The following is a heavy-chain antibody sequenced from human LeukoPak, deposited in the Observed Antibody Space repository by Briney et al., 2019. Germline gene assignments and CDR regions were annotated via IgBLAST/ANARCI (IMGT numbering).Heavy chain of an antibody. CDR3: AREGAVYYDSSGPWFDH. Sequence: EASVKVSFKASGYTFTSYGISWVRQAPGQGLEWMGWISAYNGNTNYAQRLQGRVTMTTDTSTSTAYMELRSLRSDDTAVYYCAREGAVYYDSSGPWFDHWGQGTLVTVSS. J-gene: IGHJ5*02. D-gene: IGHD3-22*01. CDR2: ISAYNGNT. CDR1: GYTFTSYG. V-gene: IGHV1-18*01.